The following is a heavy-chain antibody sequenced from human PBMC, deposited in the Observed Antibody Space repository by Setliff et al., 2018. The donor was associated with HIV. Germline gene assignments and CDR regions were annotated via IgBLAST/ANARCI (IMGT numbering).Heavy chain of an antibody. J-gene: IGHJ4*02. CDR1: GYSISSGYY. V-gene: IGHV4-38-2*01. D-gene: IGHD4-17*01. CDR2: IYHNGIT. CDR3: ARRIYGNTPYFDY. Sequence: SETLSLTCGVSGYSISSGYYWGWIRQPTGKGLEWIGSIYHNGITYYNPSLKSRVTISLDTSQNQFSLKLSSVTAADTAIYYCARRIYGNTPYFDYWSQGTLVTVSS.